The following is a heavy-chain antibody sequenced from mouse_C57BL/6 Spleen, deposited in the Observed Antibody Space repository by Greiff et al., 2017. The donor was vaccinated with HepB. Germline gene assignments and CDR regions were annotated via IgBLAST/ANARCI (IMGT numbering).Heavy chain of an antibody. CDR2: ISDGGSYT. D-gene: IGHD1-1*01. CDR3: ARDGAYYYGSSGYWYFDV. Sequence: EVQVVESGGGLVKPGGSLKLSCAASGFTFSSYAMSWVRQTPEKRLEWVATISDGGSYTYYPDNVKGRFTISRDNAKNNLYLQMSHLKSEDTAMYYCARDGAYYYGSSGYWYFDVWGTGTTVTVSS. CDR1: GFTFSSYA. J-gene: IGHJ1*03. V-gene: IGHV5-4*01.